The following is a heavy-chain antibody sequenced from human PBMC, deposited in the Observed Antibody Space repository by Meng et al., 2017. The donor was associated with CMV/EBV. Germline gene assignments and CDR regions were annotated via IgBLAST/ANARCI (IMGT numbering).Heavy chain of an antibody. J-gene: IGHJ5*02. CDR3: ARDPGIAVADDRFDP. Sequence: QVQLVQSGAEVKKPGAPVKVSCQASGYTFTSYGISWVRQAPGQGLEWMGWISAYNGNTNYAQKLQGRVTMTTDTSTSTAYMELRSLRSDDTAVYYCARDPGIAVADDRFDPWGQGTLVTVSS. CDR2: ISAYNGNT. D-gene: IGHD6-19*01. V-gene: IGHV1-18*01. CDR1: GYTFTSYG.